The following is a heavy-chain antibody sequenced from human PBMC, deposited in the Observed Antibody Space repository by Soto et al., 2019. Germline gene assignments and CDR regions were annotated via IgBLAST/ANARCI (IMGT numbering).Heavy chain of an antibody. V-gene: IGHV3-9*01. CDR2: ISWNSGSI. J-gene: IGHJ3*01. CDR1: GFTFDDYA. CDR3: AKGRGSSTKYAFDL. D-gene: IGHD1-26*01. Sequence: EVQLVESGGGLVQPGRSLRLSCAASGFTFDDYAMHWVRQAPGKGLEWVSGISWNSGSIGYADSVKGRFTISRDNAKNYLYLQMNSLRAEDTALYYCAKGRGSSTKYAFDLWGQGTMVTVSS.